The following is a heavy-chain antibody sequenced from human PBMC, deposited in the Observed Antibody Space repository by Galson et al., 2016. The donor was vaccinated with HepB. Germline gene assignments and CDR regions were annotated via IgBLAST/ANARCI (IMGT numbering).Heavy chain of an antibody. CDR3: ARGAFWGLLNYFDY. V-gene: IGHV1-46*01. D-gene: IGHD1-26*01. CDR1: GYTFTSYF. CDR2: INPSGGST. J-gene: IGHJ4*02. Sequence: SVKVSCKASGYTFTSYFLHCVRQAPGQGLEWMGLINPSGGSTSFAQKFQGRVTMTRDTSTSTVYMELSSLRSEDTAVYYCARGAFWGLLNYFDYWGPGTMVTVSS.